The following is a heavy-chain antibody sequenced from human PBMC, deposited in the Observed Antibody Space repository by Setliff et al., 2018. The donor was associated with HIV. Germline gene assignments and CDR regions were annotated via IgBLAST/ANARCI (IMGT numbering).Heavy chain of an antibody. J-gene: IGHJ4*02. CDR1: GYTFIHYD. CDR3: ARELSPTGTD. V-gene: IGHV7-4-1*02. CDR2: INTNTGNP. D-gene: IGHD1-7*01. Sequence: ASVKVSCKASGYTFIHYDVSWVRRAPGQGLEWMGWINTNTGNPMYAQGFTGRFVFSLDTSVSTAYLQISSLKAEDTAVYYCARELSPTGTDWGQGTLVTVSS.